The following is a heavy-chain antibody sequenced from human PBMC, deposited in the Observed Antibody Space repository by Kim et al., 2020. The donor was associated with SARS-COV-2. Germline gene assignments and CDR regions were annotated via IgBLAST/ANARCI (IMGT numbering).Heavy chain of an antibody. J-gene: IGHJ5*02. Sequence: SVKVSCKASGGTFSSYAISWVRQAPGQGLEWMGGIIPIFGTANYAQKFQGRVTITADESTSTAYMELSSLRSEDTAVYYCARGGGTYYYGSGSYNWFDPWGQGTLVTVSS. CDR2: IIPIFGTA. V-gene: IGHV1-69*13. CDR1: GGTFSSYA. D-gene: IGHD3-10*01. CDR3: ARGGGTYYYGSGSYNWFDP.